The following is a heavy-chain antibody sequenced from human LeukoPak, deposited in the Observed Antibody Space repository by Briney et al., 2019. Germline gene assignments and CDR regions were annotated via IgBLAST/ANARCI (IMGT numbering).Heavy chain of an antibody. D-gene: IGHD5-12*01. V-gene: IGHV3-30*03. CDR2: ISDDGNNK. CDR3: AIRPNSDYDYGGGWYTDY. Sequence: GGSLRLSCAASGFTFTNFAMHWVRQAPGKGLEWVTVISDDGNNKYFADSVKGRFTISRDIAKNTLYLQMNSLRVEDTAVYYCAIRPNSDYDYGGGWYTDYWGQGTLVTVSS. CDR1: GFTFTNFA. J-gene: IGHJ4*02.